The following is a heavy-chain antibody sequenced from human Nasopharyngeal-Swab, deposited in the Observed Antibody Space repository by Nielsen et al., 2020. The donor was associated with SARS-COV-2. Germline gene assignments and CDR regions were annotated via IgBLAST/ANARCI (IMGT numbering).Heavy chain of an antibody. V-gene: IGHV2-70*11. Sequence: SGPTLVTPTQTLTLTCTFSGFSPSTSGMCVSWIRQPPGKALEWLARIDWDDDKYYSTSLKTRLTISKDTSKNQVVLTMTNMDPVDTATYYCARLNSLGVVFDYWGQGTLVTVSS. CDR2: IDWDDDK. D-gene: IGHD3-16*01. CDR3: ARLNSLGVVFDY. J-gene: IGHJ4*02. CDR1: GFSPSTSGMC.